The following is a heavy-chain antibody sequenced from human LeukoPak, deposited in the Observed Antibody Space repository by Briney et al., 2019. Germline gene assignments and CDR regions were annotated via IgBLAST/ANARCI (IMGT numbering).Heavy chain of an antibody. V-gene: IGHV1-2*02. CDR2: INPNSGGT. D-gene: IGHD3-16*02. Sequence: ASVKVSCKASGYTFTGYYMHWVRQAPGQGLEWMGWINPNSGGTNYAQKFQGRVTMTRDTSISTAYMELSRLRSDDTAVYYCARLVTNYYYYYMDVWGKGPRSPSP. J-gene: IGHJ6*03. CDR1: GYTFTGYY. CDR3: ARLVTNYYYYYMDV.